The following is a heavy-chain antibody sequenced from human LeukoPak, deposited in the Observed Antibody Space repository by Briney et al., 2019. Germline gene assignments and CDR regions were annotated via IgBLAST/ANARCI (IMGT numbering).Heavy chain of an antibody. CDR1: GYTFTKYF. V-gene: IGHV1-46*01. Sequence: ASVKVSCKASGYTFTKYFRHWVRQAPGRGVEWMGVINPRGGSTGYAQKFQGRITMTTDMSTRTVYMELSSLESEDTAVYYCARRDCVGDCYSNWSDPWGQGTLVTVSS. CDR3: ARRDCVGDCYSNWSDP. J-gene: IGHJ5*02. CDR2: INPRGGST. D-gene: IGHD2-21*02.